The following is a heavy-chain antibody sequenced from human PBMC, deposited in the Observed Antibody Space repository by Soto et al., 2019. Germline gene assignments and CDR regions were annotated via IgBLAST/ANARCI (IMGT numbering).Heavy chain of an antibody. J-gene: IGHJ6*02. D-gene: IGHD1-26*01. CDR3: AKDQFHGRLNGMGV. V-gene: IGHV3-53*01. CDR2: VYSGGST. Sequence: EVQLVESGGGLIQPGGSLRLSCAASGFTVSSNSMSWVRQAPGKGLEWVSVVYSGGSTYYADSVKGGFTISRHNSKNTLYLQMNSQRAEDTAVYYCAKDQFHGRLNGMGVWGQGTTVTVSS. CDR1: GFTVSSNS.